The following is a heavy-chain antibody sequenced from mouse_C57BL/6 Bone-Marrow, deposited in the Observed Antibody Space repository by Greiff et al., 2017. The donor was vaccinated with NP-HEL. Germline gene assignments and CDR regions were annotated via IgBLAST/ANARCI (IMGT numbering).Heavy chain of an antibody. D-gene: IGHD1-2*01. CDR1: GYTFTDYY. V-gene: IGHV1-26*01. CDR2: INPNNGGT. J-gene: IGHJ2*01. Sequence: EVQLQQSGPELVKPGASVKISCKASGYTFTDYYMNWVKQSHGKSLEWIGDINPNNGGTSYNQKFKGKATLTVEKSSSTAYMELRSLTSEDSAVYYCARWGGHYYFDYWGQGTTLTVSS. CDR3: ARWGGHYYFDY.